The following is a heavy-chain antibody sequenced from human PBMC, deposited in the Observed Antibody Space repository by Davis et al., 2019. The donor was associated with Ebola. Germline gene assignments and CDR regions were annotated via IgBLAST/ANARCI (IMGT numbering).Heavy chain of an antibody. V-gene: IGHV1-69*13. D-gene: IGHD1-26*01. J-gene: IGHJ4*02. Sequence: SVKISCKASGGTFSSFTITWVRHAPGQRLEWKGWVIPFFRTTNYAKKFQGRVTLTADESTSIAYMELTNLRSDDTAVYYCAREVGETKLDQWGQGTLVTVSS. CDR1: GGTFSSFT. CDR2: VIPFFRTT. CDR3: AREVGETKLDQ.